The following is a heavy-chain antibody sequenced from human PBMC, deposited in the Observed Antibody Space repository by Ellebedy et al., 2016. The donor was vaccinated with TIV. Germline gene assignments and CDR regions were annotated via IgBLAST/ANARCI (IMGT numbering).Heavy chain of an antibody. V-gene: IGHV3-30*03. CDR2: ISSDGSNK. Sequence: GESLKISXVASGFTFRSHGIYWVRQAPGKGVGWVAVISSDGSNKYYADSVKGRFTISRDNSKNTLYLQMNSLRTDDMAVYYCARGGSSGSSDYWGQGTLVTVSS. CDR3: ARGGSSGSSDY. D-gene: IGHD3-10*01. CDR1: GFTFRSHG. J-gene: IGHJ4*02.